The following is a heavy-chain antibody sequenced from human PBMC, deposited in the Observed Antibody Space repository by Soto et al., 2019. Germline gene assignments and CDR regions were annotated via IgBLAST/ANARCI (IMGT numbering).Heavy chain of an antibody. CDR3: ARHGFWSGSYYYGMDV. J-gene: IGHJ6*02. V-gene: IGHV4-4*02. CDR1: GGSISSSNW. CDR2: IYHSGST. Sequence: SETLSLTCAVSGGSISSSNWWSWVRQPPGKGLEWIGEIYHSGSTHYNPSLKSRVTISVDKSKNQFSLKLSSVTAADTAVYYCARHGFWSGSYYYGMDVWGQGTTVTVSS. D-gene: IGHD3-3*01.